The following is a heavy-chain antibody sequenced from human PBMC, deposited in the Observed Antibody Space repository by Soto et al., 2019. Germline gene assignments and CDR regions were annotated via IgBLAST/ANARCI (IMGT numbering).Heavy chain of an antibody. J-gene: IGHJ4*02. Sequence: QVQLVQSGAEVKKPGASVKVSCKASGYTFTNFGISWVRQAPGQGIEWMGWIRAYNDNTNYAQKFQGRVTMTRDTATSTAYMEGRSLRFDDPAVYYCAIGGTPIDYWGQGTLVTVSS. CDR1: GYTFTNFG. V-gene: IGHV1-18*01. CDR3: AIGGTPIDY. CDR2: IRAYNDNT. D-gene: IGHD3-16*01.